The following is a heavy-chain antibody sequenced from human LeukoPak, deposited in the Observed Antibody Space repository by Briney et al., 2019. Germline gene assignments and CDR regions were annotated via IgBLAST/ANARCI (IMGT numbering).Heavy chain of an antibody. J-gene: IGHJ4*02. CDR3: ARHLSDDTSVVDY. CDR2: IYYSGST. D-gene: IGHD3-9*01. CDR1: GGSISSSSYY. Sequence: SETLSLTCTVSGGSISSSSYYWGWIRQPPGKGLEWIGSIYYSGSTYYNPSLKSRVTISVDTSKNQFSLKLSSVTAADTAVYYCARHLSDDTSVVDYWGQGTLVTVSS. V-gene: IGHV4-39*01.